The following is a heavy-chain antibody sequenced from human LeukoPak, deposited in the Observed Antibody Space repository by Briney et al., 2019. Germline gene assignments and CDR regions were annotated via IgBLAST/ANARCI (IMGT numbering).Heavy chain of an antibody. CDR1: GFTFSDYY. J-gene: IGHJ4*02. Sequence: GGSLRLSCAASGFTFSDYYMSWIRQAPGKGLEWVSYISSSCSTIYYADSVKGRFTISRDNAKNSLYLQMNSLRAEDTAVYYCARGSTNYYDSSGYCPAWGQGTLVTVSS. CDR3: ARGSTNYYDSSGYCPA. CDR2: ISSSCSTI. V-gene: IGHV3-11*04. D-gene: IGHD3-22*01.